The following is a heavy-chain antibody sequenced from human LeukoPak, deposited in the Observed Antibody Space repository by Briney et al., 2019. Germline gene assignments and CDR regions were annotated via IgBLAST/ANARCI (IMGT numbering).Heavy chain of an antibody. J-gene: IGHJ6*03. V-gene: IGHV4-39*07. CDR3: ARDFSSSSTVYYYYYMDV. CDR2: IYYSGTT. D-gene: IGHD6-6*01. CDR1: GGSISSGTYY. Sequence: SETLSLTCTVSGGSISSGTYYWSWVRQPPGKGLEWIGTIYYSGTTYYNPSLKSRVTISIDTSKNHFSLKLSSVTAADTAIYYCARDFSSSSTVYYYYYMDVWGKGTTVTVSS.